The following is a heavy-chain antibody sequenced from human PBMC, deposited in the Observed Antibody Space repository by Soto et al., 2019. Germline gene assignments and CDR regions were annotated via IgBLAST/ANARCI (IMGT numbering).Heavy chain of an antibody. CDR2: ISAYNGNT. CDR1: GYTFTSYG. Sequence: ASVKVSCKASGYTFTSYGISWVRQSPGQELEWMGWISAYNGNTNYAQKLQGRVTMTTDTSTSTAYMELRSLRSDDTAGYYCARGKNSYDSSGYYDYWGQGPLVTVSS. CDR3: ARGKNSYDSSGYYDY. J-gene: IGHJ4*02. D-gene: IGHD3-22*01. V-gene: IGHV1-18*01.